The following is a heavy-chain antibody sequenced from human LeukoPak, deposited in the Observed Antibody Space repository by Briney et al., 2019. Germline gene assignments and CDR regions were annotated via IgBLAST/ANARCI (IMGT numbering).Heavy chain of an antibody. J-gene: IGHJ4*02. CDR3: ARVYYDSTYYFDY. CDR2: IYSGGST. Sequence: PGGSLRLSCAASGFTVSSNYMSWVRQAPGKGLGWVSVIYSGGSTYYADSVKGRFTISRDNSKNTLYLQMNSLRAEDTAVYYCARVYYDSTYYFDYWGQGTLVTVSS. CDR1: GFTVSSNY. D-gene: IGHD3-22*01. V-gene: IGHV3-53*01.